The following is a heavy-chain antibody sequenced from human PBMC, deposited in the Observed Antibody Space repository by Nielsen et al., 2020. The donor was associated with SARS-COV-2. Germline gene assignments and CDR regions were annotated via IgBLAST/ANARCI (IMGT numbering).Heavy chain of an antibody. J-gene: IGHJ6*02. CDR3: ARGGYCSGGSRYSDYYYGMDV. CDR1: GYTFTSYY. Sequence: ASVKVSCKASGYTFTSYYMHWVRQAPGQGLEWMGIINPSGGSTSYAQKFQGRVTMTRDTSTSTVYMELSSLRSEDTAVYYCARGGYCSGGSRYSDYYYGMDVWGQGTTVTVSS. V-gene: IGHV1-46*01. D-gene: IGHD2-15*01. CDR2: INPSGGST.